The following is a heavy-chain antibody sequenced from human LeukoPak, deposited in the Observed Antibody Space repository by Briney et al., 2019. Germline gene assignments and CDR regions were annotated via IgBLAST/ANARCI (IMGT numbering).Heavy chain of an antibody. CDR1: GFTLSGYW. CDR2: INSDGTNT. Sequence: GGSLRLSCAASGFTLSGYWMHWVRQAPGKGLVWVSHINSDGTNTRYADSMKGRFTISRDNARNTLYLQMRSLRADDTAVYYCARIGSNAALDYWGQGALVTVSS. CDR3: ARIGSNAALDY. J-gene: IGHJ4*02. D-gene: IGHD6-13*01. V-gene: IGHV3-74*01.